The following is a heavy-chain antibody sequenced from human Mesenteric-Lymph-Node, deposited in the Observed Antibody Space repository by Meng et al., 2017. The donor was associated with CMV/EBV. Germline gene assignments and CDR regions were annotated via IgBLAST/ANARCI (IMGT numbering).Heavy chain of an antibody. CDR3: ARAKEGTDTYYHYYGMDV. V-gene: IGHV4-59*01. CDR2: IYYSGST. CDR1: DGSISSYY. Sequence: SETLSLTCTVSDGSISSYYWSWIRQPPGKGLEWIGYIYYSGSTNYNPSLKSRVTISVDTSKNQFSLKLSSVTAADTAVYYCARAKEGTDTYYHYYGMDVWGQGTTVTVSS. J-gene: IGHJ6*02. D-gene: IGHD3/OR15-3a*01.